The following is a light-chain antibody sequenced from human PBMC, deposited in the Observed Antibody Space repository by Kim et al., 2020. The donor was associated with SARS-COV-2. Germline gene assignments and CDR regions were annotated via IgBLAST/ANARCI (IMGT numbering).Light chain of an antibody. J-gene: IGKJ4*01. V-gene: IGKV3-20*01. CDR1: QTVTSNY. CDR3: QQYGTFPIT. CDR2: DAS. Sequence: EVVLTLSPVTLSLSPGERATLSRRASQTVTSNYVAWYQQKSGQAPRLLIYDASTRATGIPDRFSGSGSGTDFTLTISRLEPEDFAMYYCQQYGTFPITFGGGTKWRS.